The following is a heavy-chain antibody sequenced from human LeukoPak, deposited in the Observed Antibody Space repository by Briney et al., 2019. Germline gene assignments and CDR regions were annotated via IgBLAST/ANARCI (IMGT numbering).Heavy chain of an antibody. Sequence: GGSLRLSCAASGFTFSSYGMHWVRQAPGKGLEWVAFIRYDGSNKYYADSVKGRFTISRDNSKNTLYLQMNSLRAEDTAVYYCARAAHSGSYFWFDPWGQGTLVTVSS. V-gene: IGHV3-30*02. CDR3: ARAAHSGSYFWFDP. J-gene: IGHJ5*02. CDR2: IRYDGSNK. D-gene: IGHD1-26*01. CDR1: GFTFSSYG.